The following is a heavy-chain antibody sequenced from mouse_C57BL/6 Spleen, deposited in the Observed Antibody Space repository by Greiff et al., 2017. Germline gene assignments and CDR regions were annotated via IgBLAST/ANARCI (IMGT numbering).Heavy chain of an antibody. CDR3: HYYGSSYVGFAY. J-gene: IGHJ3*01. CDR2: IYPGDGDT. CDR1: GYAFSSYW. D-gene: IGHD1-1*01. Sequence: QVQLQQSGAELVKPGASVKISCKASGYAFSSYWMNWVKQRPGKGLEWIGQIYPGDGDTNYNGKFKGKATLTADKSSSTAYMQLRSLTSEDSAVYFCHYYGSSYVGFAYWGQGTLVTVSA. V-gene: IGHV1-80*01.